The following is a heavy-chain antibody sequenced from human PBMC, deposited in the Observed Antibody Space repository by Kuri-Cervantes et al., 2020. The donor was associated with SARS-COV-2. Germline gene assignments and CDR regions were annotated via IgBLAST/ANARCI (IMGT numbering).Heavy chain of an antibody. CDR3: TGPTYSSSWYSSDWGKY. Sequence: GGSLRLSCTAPGFTFGDYAMSWVRQAPGKGLEWVGFIRSKAYGGTTEYAASVKGRFTISRDDSKSIAYLQMNSLKTEDTAVYYCTGPTYSSSWYSSDWGKYWGQGTLVTVSS. D-gene: IGHD6-13*01. V-gene: IGHV3-49*04. J-gene: IGHJ4*02. CDR2: IRSKAYGGTT. CDR1: GFTFGDYA.